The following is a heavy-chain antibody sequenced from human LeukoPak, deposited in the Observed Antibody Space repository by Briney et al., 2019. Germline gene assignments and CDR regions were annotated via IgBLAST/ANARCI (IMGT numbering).Heavy chain of an antibody. Sequence: PGGSLRLSCAASGFTFSSYAMHWVLQAPGKGLEWVAVISYDGSNKYYADSVKGRFTISRDNSKNTLYLQMNSLRAEDTAVYYCARGVVVNGMDVWGQGTTVTVSS. CDR1: GFTFSSYA. CDR3: ARGVVVNGMDV. CDR2: ISYDGSNK. J-gene: IGHJ6*02. D-gene: IGHD2-21*01. V-gene: IGHV3-30-3*01.